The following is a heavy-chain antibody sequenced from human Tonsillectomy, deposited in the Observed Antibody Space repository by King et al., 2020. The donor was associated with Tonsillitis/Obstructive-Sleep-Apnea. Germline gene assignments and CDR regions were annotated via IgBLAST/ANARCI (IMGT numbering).Heavy chain of an antibody. CDR2: ISLDGSNK. CDR1: GFTFSSYA. Sequence: VQLVESGGGVVQPERSLRLSCAASGFTFSSYAVHWVRQAPGKGLEWVAVISLDGSNKYYTGSVRGRFTISRDNSKNTLYLQLNSLRVEDTAEYYCARDGDNSRYMDVWGKGTTVTVSS. CDR3: ARDGDNSRYMDV. J-gene: IGHJ6*03. D-gene: IGHD2-21*01. V-gene: IGHV3-30*04.